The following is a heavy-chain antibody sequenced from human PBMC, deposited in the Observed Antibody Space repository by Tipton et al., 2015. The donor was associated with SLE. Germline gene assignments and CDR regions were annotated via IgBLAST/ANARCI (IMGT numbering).Heavy chain of an antibody. V-gene: IGHV3-23*01. J-gene: IGHJ4*02. D-gene: IGHD6-19*01. CDR3: AKVRTIAVAVTGGTDFDY. CDR2: ISGSGGST. Sequence: SLRLSCAASGFTFSSYAMSWVRQAPGKGLEWVSAISGSGGSTYYADSVKGRFTISRDNSKNTLYLQMNSLRAEDTAVYYCAKVRTIAVAVTGGTDFDYWGQGTLVTVSS. CDR1: GFTFSSYA.